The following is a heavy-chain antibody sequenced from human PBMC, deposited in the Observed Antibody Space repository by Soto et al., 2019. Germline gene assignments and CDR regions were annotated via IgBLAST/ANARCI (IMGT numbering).Heavy chain of an antibody. D-gene: IGHD2-2*01. V-gene: IGHV1-69*01. CDR1: GGTFSSYR. CDR2: IMPIFATP. Sequence: QVHLGQSGAEVKKPGSSVTVSCKASGGTFSSYRISWVRQAPGQGLEWMGGIMPIFATPKYAQRFQGRVTISADESTSTAYMELRSLTSDDTAVYYCAREVSSSRFDSWGQGTLVTVSS. CDR3: AREVSSSRFDS. J-gene: IGHJ4*02.